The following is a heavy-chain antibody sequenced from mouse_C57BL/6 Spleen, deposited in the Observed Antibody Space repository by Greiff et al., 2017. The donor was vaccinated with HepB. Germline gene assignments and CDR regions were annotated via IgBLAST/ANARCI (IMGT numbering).Heavy chain of an antibody. CDR3: ARQYEDYKAMDD. Sequence: DVQLVESGGDLVKPGGSLKLSCAASGFTFSSYGMSWVRQTPDKRLEWVATISSGGSYTYYPDSVKGRFTISRDNAKNTLYLQMSSLKSEDTALYYCARQYEDYKAMDDWGKGTSVTVSS. V-gene: IGHV5-6*01. CDR2: ISSGGSYT. D-gene: IGHD2-14*01. CDR1: GFTFSSYG. J-gene: IGHJ4*01.